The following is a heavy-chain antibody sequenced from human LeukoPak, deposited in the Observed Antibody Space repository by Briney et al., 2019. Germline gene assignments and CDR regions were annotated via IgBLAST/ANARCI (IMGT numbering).Heavy chain of an antibody. CDR1: GFTFSSYG. J-gene: IGHJ4*02. V-gene: IGHV3-30*02. D-gene: IGHD3-16*01. CDR3: ARLALVITFGGDHNDY. CDR2: IRYDGSNK. Sequence: GGSLRLSCAASGFTFSSYGMHWVRQAPGKGLEWVAFIRYDGSNKYYADSVKGRFTISRDNSKNTLYLQMNSLRSDDTAVYYCARLALVITFGGDHNDYWGQGTLVTVSS.